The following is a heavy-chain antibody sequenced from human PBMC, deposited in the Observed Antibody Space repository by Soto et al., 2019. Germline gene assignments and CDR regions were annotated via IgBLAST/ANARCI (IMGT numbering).Heavy chain of an antibody. CDR2: IRSKAYGGTT. CDR1: GFTFGDYA. V-gene: IGHV3-49*03. Sequence: PGGSLRLSCTASGFTFGDYAMSWFRQAPGKGLEWVGFIRSKAYGGTTEYAASVKGRLTISRDDSKSIAYLQMNSLKTEDTAVYYCTRFIYGDYADRAFDIWGQGTMVTVSS. CDR3: TRFIYGDYADRAFDI. J-gene: IGHJ3*02. D-gene: IGHD4-17*01.